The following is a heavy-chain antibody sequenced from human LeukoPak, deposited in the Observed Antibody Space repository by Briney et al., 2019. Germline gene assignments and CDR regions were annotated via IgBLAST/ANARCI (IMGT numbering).Heavy chain of an antibody. J-gene: IGHJ4*02. CDR2: IYYSGST. V-gene: IGHV4-59*01. CDR3: ASDSSGYKGGFDY. D-gene: IGHD3-22*01. CDR1: GGSISSYY. Sequence: SETLSLTCTVSGGSISSYYWSWIRQPPGKGLEWIGYIYYSGSTNYNPSLKSRVTISVDTSKNQFSLKLSSVTAADTAVYYCASDSSGYKGGFDYWGQGTLVTVSS.